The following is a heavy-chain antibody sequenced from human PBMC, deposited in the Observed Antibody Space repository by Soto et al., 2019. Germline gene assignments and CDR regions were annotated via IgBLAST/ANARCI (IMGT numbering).Heavy chain of an antibody. CDR1: GGIFSSFS. V-gene: IGHV1-69*13. CDR2: IIPMTGTP. D-gene: IGHD2-2*01. J-gene: IGHJ5*02. Sequence: SVKVSCKASGGIFSSFSITWVRQVPGHGLEWMGGIIPMTGTPNYAEKFQGRLTLTADASTRTAYLVLSSLKSEDTAVYYCARGPILPGATSWLDPWGQGTVVTV. CDR3: ARGPILPGATSWLDP.